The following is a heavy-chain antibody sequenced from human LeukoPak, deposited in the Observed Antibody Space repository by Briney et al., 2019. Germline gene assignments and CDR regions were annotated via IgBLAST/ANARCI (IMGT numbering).Heavy chain of an antibody. CDR3: ARGTAGGVINWGIDY. J-gene: IGHJ4*02. Sequence: QTGGSLRLSCAASGFTFSSHCMNWARQAPGKGLEWVANIKQDGSERYYVDSVKGRFTISRDNAKNSLYLQMNSLRAEDTAVYYRARGTAGGVINWGIDYWGQGTLVTVSS. D-gene: IGHD3-16*02. V-gene: IGHV3-7*01. CDR2: IKQDGSER. CDR1: GFTFSSHC.